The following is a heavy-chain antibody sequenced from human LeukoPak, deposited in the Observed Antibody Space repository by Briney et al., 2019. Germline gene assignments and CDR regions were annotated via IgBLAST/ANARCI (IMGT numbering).Heavy chain of an antibody. CDR2: IYYTGST. J-gene: IGHJ6*03. Sequence: SETLSLTCAVSGGSITISSYYWGWIRQPPGKGLEWIGNIYYTGSTYYNPSLKSRVTISVDTSKNQFSLRLSSVTAADTAVYYCARRLDILTGYYADYYYYYMDVWGKGTTVTISS. D-gene: IGHD3-9*01. V-gene: IGHV4-39*01. CDR3: ARRLDILTGYYADYYYYYMDV. CDR1: GGSITISSYY.